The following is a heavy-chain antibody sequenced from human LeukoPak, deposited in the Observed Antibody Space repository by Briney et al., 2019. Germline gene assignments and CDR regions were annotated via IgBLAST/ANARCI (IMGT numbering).Heavy chain of an antibody. Sequence: SETLSLTCTVSGGSISSSSYYWGWIRQPPGKGLEWIRSIYYSGSTYYNPSLKSRVTISVDTSKNQFSLKLSSVTAADTAVYYCASHYDSSGYPNWFDPWGQGTLVTVSP. CDR1: GGSISSSSYY. J-gene: IGHJ5*02. V-gene: IGHV4-39*01. CDR3: ASHYDSSGYPNWFDP. CDR2: IYYSGST. D-gene: IGHD3-22*01.